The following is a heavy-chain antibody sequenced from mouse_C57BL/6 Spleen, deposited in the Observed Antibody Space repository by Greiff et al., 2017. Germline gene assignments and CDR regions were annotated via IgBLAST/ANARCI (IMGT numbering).Heavy chain of an antibody. D-gene: IGHD1-1*01. CDR1: GFSLTSYG. CDR3: AKNGDGSSLYAMDY. J-gene: IGHJ4*01. V-gene: IGHV2-5*01. Sequence: VQLQESGPGLVQPSQSLSITCTVSGFSLTSYGVHWVRQSPGKGLEWLGVIWRGGSTDYNAAFMSRVSITKDNSKSQVFFKMNSLQADDTAIYYCAKNGDGSSLYAMDYWGQGTSVTVSS. CDR2: IWRGGST.